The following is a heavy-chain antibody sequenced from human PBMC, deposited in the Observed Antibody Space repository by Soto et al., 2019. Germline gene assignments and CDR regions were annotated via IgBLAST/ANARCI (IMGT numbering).Heavy chain of an antibody. CDR2: ISAHNGNT. J-gene: IGHJ4*02. Sequence: QVHLVQSGAEVKKPGASVKVSCKGSGYAFTTYGINWVRQAPGQGLEWMGWISAHNGNTNYAQKVQGRVTVTRDTATSTAYMELRSLRSDDTAVYYCARGRDGDYWGQGALVTVSS. CDR1: GYAFTTYG. CDR3: ARGRDGDY. V-gene: IGHV1-18*01. D-gene: IGHD6-6*01.